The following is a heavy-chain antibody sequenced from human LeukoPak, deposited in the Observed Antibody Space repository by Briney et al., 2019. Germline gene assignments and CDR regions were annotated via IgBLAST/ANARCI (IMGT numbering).Heavy chain of an antibody. CDR3: ASNGDSGSYYVLDY. V-gene: IGHV3-53*01. D-gene: IGHD1-26*01. Sequence: GGSLRLSCAASGFTVSDNYMSWVRQAPGKGLEWVSIIYSDGSTYYADSVKGRFTISRDNSKNTLYLQMNSLRAGDTAVYYCASNGDSGSYYVLDYWGQGTLVTVSS. CDR2: IYSDGST. CDR1: GFTVSDNY. J-gene: IGHJ4*02.